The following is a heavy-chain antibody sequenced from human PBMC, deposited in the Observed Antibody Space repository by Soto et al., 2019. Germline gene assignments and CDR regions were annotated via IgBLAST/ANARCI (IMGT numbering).Heavy chain of an antibody. D-gene: IGHD1-1*01. J-gene: IGHJ6*02. CDR3: IRLPLKTGTATDGMDV. V-gene: IGHV3-73*01. CDR2: IRSKANSYAT. CDR1: GFTFSGSA. Sequence: PGGSLRLSCAASGFTFSGSAMHWVRQASGKGLEWVGRIRSKANSYATAYTASVKGRFTISRDDSKNTEYLQMNNLKTEDTALYYCIRLPLKTGTATDGMDVWGQGTTVTVSS.